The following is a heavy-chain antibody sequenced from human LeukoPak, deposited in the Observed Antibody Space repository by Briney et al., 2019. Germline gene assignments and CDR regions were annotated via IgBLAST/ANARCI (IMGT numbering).Heavy chain of an antibody. CDR3: AKGGISLFRGSFNY. CDR1: GFTFSSYA. J-gene: IGHJ4*02. V-gene: IGHV3-23*01. CDR2: ISGSGGST. Sequence: PGGSLRLSCAASGFTFSSYAMSWVRQAPGKGLEWVSAISGSGGSTYYADSVKGRFTISRDHSRTTLFLQMNSLRAEDTAVYYCAKGGISLFRGSFNYGAQEPRFTV. D-gene: IGHD3-10*01.